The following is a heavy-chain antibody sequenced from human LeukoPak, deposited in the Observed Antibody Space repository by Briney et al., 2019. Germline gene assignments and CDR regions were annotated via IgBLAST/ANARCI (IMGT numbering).Heavy chain of an antibody. Sequence: GASVKVSCKASGYTFTSCDINWVRQATGQGLEWMGWMNPNSGNTGYGQSFQGRITMTRDNSIGTAYMELSNLTSEDTAIYYCTRGSSGRRDNWSQGTLVTVSA. V-gene: IGHV1-8*01. J-gene: IGHJ4*02. D-gene: IGHD6-19*01. CDR1: GYTFTSCD. CDR2: MNPNSGNT. CDR3: TRGSSGRRDN.